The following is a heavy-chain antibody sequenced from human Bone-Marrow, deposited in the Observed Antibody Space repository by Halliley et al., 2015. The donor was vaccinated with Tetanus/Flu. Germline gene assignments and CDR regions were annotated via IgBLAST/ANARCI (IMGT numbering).Heavy chain of an antibody. V-gene: IGHV3-72*01. D-gene: IGHD7-27*01. J-gene: IGHJ4*02. Sequence: LEWVARMRGRPSGYTIEYAACASGRFTISRDDSKNSLYLQMNSLKTEDTAVYYCSRDAGDHCFDYWGQGTLVTVSS. CDR2: MRGRPSGYTI. CDR3: SRDAGDHCFDY.